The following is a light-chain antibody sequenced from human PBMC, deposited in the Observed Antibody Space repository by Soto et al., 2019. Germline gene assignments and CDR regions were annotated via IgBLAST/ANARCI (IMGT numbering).Light chain of an antibody. CDR3: QQYDTSPRT. J-gene: IGKJ1*01. Sequence: EIVLTQSPDTLSISPGERATLSCRASQSVSTNRLAWYQQKPGQAPRLLIYGASTRATGIPDRFSGSGSGTDFTLTISRLEPADFAAYYCQQYDTSPRTFGQGTKVEI. CDR1: QSVSTNR. V-gene: IGKV3-20*01. CDR2: GAS.